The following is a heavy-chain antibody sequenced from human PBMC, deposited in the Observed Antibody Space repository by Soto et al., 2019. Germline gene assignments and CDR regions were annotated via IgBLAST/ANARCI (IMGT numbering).Heavy chain of an antibody. CDR3: ARYRRGSLLSGPFGMGV. Sequence: SETLSLTCTVSGASMTNNNHHWAWIRQPPGKGLEWIATTFYSGNAYYNPSLRSRLTISVDTSNDQFSLKLISLTAAASAVYFSARYRRGSLLSGPFGMGVWGQGTTVTVSS. D-gene: IGHD1-26*01. J-gene: IGHJ6*02. CDR2: TFYSGNA. CDR1: GASMTNNNHH. V-gene: IGHV4-39*01.